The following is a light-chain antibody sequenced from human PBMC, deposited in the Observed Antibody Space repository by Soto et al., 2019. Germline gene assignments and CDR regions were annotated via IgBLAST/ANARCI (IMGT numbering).Light chain of an antibody. J-gene: IGKJ5*01. V-gene: IGKV1-5*02. CDR2: DAS. Sequence: DIQMTQSPSTLLASVGDRVTFVGRASQSISHWLAWYQKKPGQAPKLLIYDASTLESGVPSTFRGSGSGTEFSLTISRLQPDDFATYYCQQYDEYPYTFGQGTRLEIK. CDR3: QQYDEYPYT. CDR1: QSISHW.